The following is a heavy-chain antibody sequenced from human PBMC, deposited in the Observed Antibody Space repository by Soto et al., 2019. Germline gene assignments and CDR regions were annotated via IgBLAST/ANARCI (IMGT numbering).Heavy chain of an antibody. Sequence: GGSLRLSCAASGFTFSSYWMSWVRQAPGKGLEWVANIKQDGSEKYYVDSVKGRFTISRDNAKNSLYLQMNSLRAEDTAVYYCARDPIRDYGDYYYYYGMDVWGQGTTVTVSS. CDR3: ARDPIRDYGDYYYYYGMDV. D-gene: IGHD4-17*01. CDR1: GFTFSSYW. J-gene: IGHJ6*02. V-gene: IGHV3-7*01. CDR2: IKQDGSEK.